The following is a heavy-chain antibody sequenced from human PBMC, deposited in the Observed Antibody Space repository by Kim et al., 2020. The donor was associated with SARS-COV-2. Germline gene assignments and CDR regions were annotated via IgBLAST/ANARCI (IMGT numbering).Heavy chain of an antibody. CDR3: ASYNPTPMEWLFSPHYYYYGMDV. CDR2: INHSGST. CDR1: GGSFSGYY. D-gene: IGHD3-3*01. V-gene: IGHV4-34*01. J-gene: IGHJ6*02. Sequence: SETLSLTCAVYGGSFSGYYWSWIRQPPGKGLEWIGEINHSGSTNYNPSLKSRVTISVDTSKNQFSLKLSSVTAADTAVYYCASYNPTPMEWLFSPHYYYYGMDVWGQGTMVTVSS.